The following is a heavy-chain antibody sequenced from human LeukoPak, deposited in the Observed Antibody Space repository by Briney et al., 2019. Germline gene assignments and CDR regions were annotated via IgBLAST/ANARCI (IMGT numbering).Heavy chain of an antibody. CDR2: INHSGST. V-gene: IGHV4-39*07. CDR1: GGSISSSSYY. J-gene: IGHJ5*02. CDR3: ARDSDSSSWYRNWFDP. Sequence: SETLSLTCTVSGGSISSSSYYWGWIRQPPGKGLEWIGEINHSGSTNYNPSLKSRVTISVDTSKNQFSLKLSSVTAADTAVYYCARDSDSSSWYRNWFDPWGQGTLVTVSS. D-gene: IGHD6-13*01.